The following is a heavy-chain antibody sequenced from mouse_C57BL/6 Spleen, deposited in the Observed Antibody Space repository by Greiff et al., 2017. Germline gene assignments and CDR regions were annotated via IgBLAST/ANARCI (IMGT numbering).Heavy chain of an antibody. CDR2: IYPGDGDT. CDR3: ARDYGSSAFDY. D-gene: IGHD1-1*01. Sequence: QVQLQQSGAELVKPGASVKISCKASGYAFSSYWMHWVKQRPGTGLEWIGQIYPGDGDTNYNGKFKGKATLTADKSSSTAYMQLSSLTSEDSAVYVWARDYGSSAFDYWGQGTTLTVSS. V-gene: IGHV1-80*01. J-gene: IGHJ2*01. CDR1: GYAFSSYW.